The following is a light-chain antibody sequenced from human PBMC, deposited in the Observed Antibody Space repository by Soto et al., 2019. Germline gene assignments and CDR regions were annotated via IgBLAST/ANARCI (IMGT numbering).Light chain of an antibody. CDR2: LND. V-gene: IGLV1-44*01. Sequence: LTQPPSLSATPGQRVNISCSGSFSNIGDNAVNWYQQLPGAAPKLLIYLNDQRPSGVPDRFSGSKSGTSAFLAISGLQSEDEADYYCAAWDDSLNALFGTGTKVTVL. CDR3: AAWDDSLNAL. J-gene: IGLJ1*01. CDR1: FSNIGDNA.